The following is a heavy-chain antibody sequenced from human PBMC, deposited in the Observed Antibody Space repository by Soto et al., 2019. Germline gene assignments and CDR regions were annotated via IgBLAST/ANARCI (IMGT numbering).Heavy chain of an antibody. V-gene: IGHV1-46*01. CDR2: INANGGST. Sequence: QVQLVQSGAEVKKPGASVKVSCKASGFTFTNHYMHWVRQAPGQGLEWVAMINANGGSTNYAQKFQGRVTVTRDTSTSTVYLELSSLRSEDTAVYYCARERGSGSYAAFDIWGQGTMLSVSS. CDR3: ARERGSGSYAAFDI. CDR1: GFTFTNHY. J-gene: IGHJ3*02. D-gene: IGHD1-26*01.